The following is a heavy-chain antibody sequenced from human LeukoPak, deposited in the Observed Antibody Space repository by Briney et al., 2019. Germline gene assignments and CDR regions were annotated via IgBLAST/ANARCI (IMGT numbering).Heavy chain of an antibody. J-gene: IGHJ4*02. V-gene: IGHV3-7*01. CDR2: IKQGGSEK. CDR1: GFTFSSYW. CDR3: ARETVAGYFDY. Sequence: GGSLRLSCAASGFTFSSYWMSWVRQAPGKGLEWVANIKQGGSEKYYVDSVKGRFTISRDNAKNSLYLQMNSLRAEDTAVYYCARETVAGYFDYWGQGTLVTVSS. D-gene: IGHD6-19*01.